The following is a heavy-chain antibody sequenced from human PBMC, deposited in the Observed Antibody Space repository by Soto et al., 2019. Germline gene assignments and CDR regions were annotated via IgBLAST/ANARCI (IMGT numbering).Heavy chain of an antibody. J-gene: IGHJ6*02. CDR3: ARGLVWSGYYYYYYGMDV. CDR1: GFTFSRYA. CDR2: ISYDGSNK. V-gene: IGHV3-30-3*01. Sequence: GGSLRLSCAAPGFTFSRYALHWVRQAPGKGLEWVAVISYDGSNKDYADSVKGRFTISRDDSKNTLYLQMNSLRAEDTAVYYCARGLVWSGYYYYYYGMDVWGQGTTVTVSS. D-gene: IGHD3-3*01.